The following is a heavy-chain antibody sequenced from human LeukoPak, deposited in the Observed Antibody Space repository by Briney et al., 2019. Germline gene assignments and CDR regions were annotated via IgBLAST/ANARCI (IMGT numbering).Heavy chain of an antibody. V-gene: IGHV4-59*01. D-gene: IGHD1-1*01. CDR2: IYYSGRT. CDR3: ARDRLQLQS. Sequence: SETLSLTCSVSGGSISSYYWSWIRQPPGKGLEWIGYIYYSGRTSYNPSLKSRVTLSVDTSKNQFSLRLSSVTAADTAVYYCARDRLQLQSWGQGTLVTVSS. CDR1: GGSISSYY. J-gene: IGHJ5*02.